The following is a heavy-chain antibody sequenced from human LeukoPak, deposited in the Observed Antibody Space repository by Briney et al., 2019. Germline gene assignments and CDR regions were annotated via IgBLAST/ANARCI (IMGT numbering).Heavy chain of an antibody. V-gene: IGHV1-2*02. CDR2: INPNSGGT. CDR1: GYSFTVYY. CDR3: ATLHGDQVASDY. D-gene: IGHD5-12*01. Sequence: GASVKVSCKASGYSFTVYYIHWVRQAPGQGLEWMGWINPNSGGTNYAQKFLGRVTMTRDTSISTAYMELSWLRSDDTAVYYCATLHGDQVASDYWGQGTLVTVSS. J-gene: IGHJ4*01.